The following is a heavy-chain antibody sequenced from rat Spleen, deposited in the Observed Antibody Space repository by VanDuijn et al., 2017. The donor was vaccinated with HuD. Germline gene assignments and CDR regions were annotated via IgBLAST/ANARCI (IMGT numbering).Heavy chain of an antibody. D-gene: IGHD1-2*01. CDR1: GFTFSNYG. CDR2: ISSDGTST. Sequence: EVQLVESGGGLVQPGRSLKLSCAASGFTFSNYGMAWVRQAPTKGLEWVATISSDGTSTYYRDSVKGRFTISRDNAKGTLYLQMDSLRSEDTATYFCATVITIAAISTLFDYWGQGVMVTVSS. J-gene: IGHJ2*01. CDR3: ATVITIAAISTLFDY. V-gene: IGHV5-29*01.